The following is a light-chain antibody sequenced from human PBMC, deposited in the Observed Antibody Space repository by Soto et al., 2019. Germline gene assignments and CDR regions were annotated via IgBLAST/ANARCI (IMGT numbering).Light chain of an antibody. J-gene: IGKJ2*01. CDR2: WAS. Sequence: DIVMTQSPDSLAVSLGERATINCRSSQSVLYSSNNKNYLAWYQQKPGQPPKLLIYWASTRESGVPDRFSGSGSGTDFTLTITSLQADDVAVFYCQQYYTTPYTFGQGTKLAIK. CDR1: QSVLYSSNNKNY. V-gene: IGKV4-1*01. CDR3: QQYYTTPYT.